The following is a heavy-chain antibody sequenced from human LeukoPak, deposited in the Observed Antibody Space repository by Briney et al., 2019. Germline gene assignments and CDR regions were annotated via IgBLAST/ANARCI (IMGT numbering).Heavy chain of an antibody. Sequence: SETLSLTCTVSGGSISSYYWSWIRQPPGKGLEWIGYIYYSGSTNYNPSLKSRVTISVDTSKNQFSLKLSSVTAADTAVYYCARGGYSSSQGDYWGQGTLVTVSS. CDR2: IYYSGST. D-gene: IGHD6-13*01. V-gene: IGHV4-59*08. CDR3: ARGGYSSSQGDY. CDR1: GGSISSYY. J-gene: IGHJ4*02.